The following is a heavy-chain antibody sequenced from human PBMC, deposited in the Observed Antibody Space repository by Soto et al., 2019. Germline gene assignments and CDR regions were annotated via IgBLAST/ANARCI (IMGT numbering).Heavy chain of an antibody. Sequence: QVQLQESGPGLVKPSETLSLTCTVSGGSISSYYWNWIRQPPGKGLEWIGYIYNSGNTNYNPSLRSRLTISVDTSKHQFSLKLTSVTAADTAVYYCAAPPRYWGQGTLVTVSS. CDR1: GGSISSYY. V-gene: IGHV4-59*01. CDR2: IYNSGNT. J-gene: IGHJ4*02. CDR3: AAPPRY. D-gene: IGHD6-6*01.